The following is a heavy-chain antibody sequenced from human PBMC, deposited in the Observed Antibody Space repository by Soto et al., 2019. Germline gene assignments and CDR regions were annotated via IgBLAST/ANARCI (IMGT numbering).Heavy chain of an antibody. J-gene: IGHJ2*01. CDR2: IYYSGST. CDR3: ARVGSGWYWYFDL. Sequence: QVQLQESGPGLVKPSETLSLTCTVSGGSISSYYWSWIRQPPGKGLEWIGYIYYSGSTNYNPSLKSRVARSVDTSKNRFSLKLSSVPAADTAVYYCARVGSGWYWYFDLWGRGTLVTVSS. V-gene: IGHV4-59*08. CDR1: GGSISSYY. D-gene: IGHD6-19*01.